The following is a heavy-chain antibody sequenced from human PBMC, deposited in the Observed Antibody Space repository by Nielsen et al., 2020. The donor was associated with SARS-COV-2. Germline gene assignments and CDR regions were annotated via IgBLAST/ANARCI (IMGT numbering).Heavy chain of an antibody. CDR3: ARDSSNYYGSGSYYTVDYYYGMDV. CDR2: ISSSSSYI. V-gene: IGHV3-21*04. D-gene: IGHD3-10*01. Sequence: GESLKISCAASGFTFSSYSMNWVRQAPGKGLEWVSSISSSSSYIYYADSVKGRFTISRDNAKNSLYLQMNSMRSDDTAVYYCARDSSNYYGSGSYYTVDYYYGMDVWGQGTTVTVSS. J-gene: IGHJ6*02. CDR1: GFTFSSYS.